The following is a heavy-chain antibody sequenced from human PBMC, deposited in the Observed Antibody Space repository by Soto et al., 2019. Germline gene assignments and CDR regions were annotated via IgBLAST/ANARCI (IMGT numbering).Heavy chain of an antibody. CDR2: IKTNTEGGTT. CDR1: GLTISNAW. D-gene: IGHD2-15*01. J-gene: IGHJ6*02. V-gene: IGHV3-15*07. CDR3: TTGSVEGV. Sequence: EVHLVESGGGFIYPGGSLRLSCAASGLTISNAWMNWVRQAPGKGLEWVGRIKTNTEGGTTDYAAAVIGRFTVSRDDSKNTLYLQMNSLKTEDTAVYYCTTGSVEGVWGQGTTVTVSS.